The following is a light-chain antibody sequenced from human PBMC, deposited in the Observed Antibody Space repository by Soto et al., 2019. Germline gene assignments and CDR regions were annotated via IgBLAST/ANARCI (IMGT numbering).Light chain of an antibody. CDR3: HQYNNWPPYT. Sequence: EIVMTQSPATLSVSPGERATLSCRASQSVSSNLAWYQQKPGQAPRRLIYGASTRDTGIPARFSGSGSGTEFTLTISSLQSEDFAVYYCHQYNNWPPYTFGQGTKLEIK. CDR2: GAS. CDR1: QSVSSN. J-gene: IGKJ2*01. V-gene: IGKV3-15*01.